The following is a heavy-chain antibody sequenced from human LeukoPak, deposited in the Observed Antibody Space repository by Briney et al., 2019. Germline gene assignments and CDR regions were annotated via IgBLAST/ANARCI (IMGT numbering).Heavy chain of an antibody. CDR2: MNPNSGNT. CDR3: ARGGAPYGSGSDYNGLDY. Sequence: ASVKVSCKASGYTFTSYDINWVRQATGQGLEWMGWMNPNSGNTGYAQKFQGRVTITRNTSISTAYMELSSLRSEDTAVYYCARGGAPYGSGSDYNGLDYWGQGTLVTVSS. CDR1: GYTFTSYD. D-gene: IGHD3-10*01. V-gene: IGHV1-8*03. J-gene: IGHJ4*02.